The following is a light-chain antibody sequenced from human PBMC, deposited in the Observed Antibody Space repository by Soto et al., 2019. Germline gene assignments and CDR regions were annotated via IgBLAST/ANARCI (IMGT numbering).Light chain of an antibody. CDR2: GAS. Sequence: IVLTQSPGTLSLYPGERATLSCRASQNVSGNYLAWYQQKPGQAPSLLIYGASTRATGIPDRFSGSGSGTDFTLTISSLEPEDFAVYFCHQYGVSSGTFGQGTNLEIK. J-gene: IGKJ2*01. CDR1: QNVSGNY. V-gene: IGKV3-20*01. CDR3: HQYGVSSGT.